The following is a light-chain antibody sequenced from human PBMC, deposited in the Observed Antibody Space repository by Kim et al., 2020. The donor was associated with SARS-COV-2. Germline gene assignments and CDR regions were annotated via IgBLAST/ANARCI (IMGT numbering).Light chain of an antibody. Sequence: QSALTQPPSVSGSPGQSVTISCTGTSSDVGSYNRVSWYQHPPGTAPKLMIYEVSNRPSGVPDRFSGSKSGNTASLTISGLQAEDEADYYCSSYTSSSTVVFGGGTKLTVL. CDR1: SSDVGSYNR. CDR3: SSYTSSSTVV. V-gene: IGLV2-18*02. J-gene: IGLJ2*01. CDR2: EVS.